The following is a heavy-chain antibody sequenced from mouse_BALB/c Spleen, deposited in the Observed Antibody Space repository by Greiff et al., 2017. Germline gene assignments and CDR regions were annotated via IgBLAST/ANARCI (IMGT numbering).Heavy chain of an antibody. Sequence: VQLKESGAELVKPGASVKLSCTASGFNIKDTYMHWVKQRPEQGLEWIGRIDPANGNTKYDPKFQGKATITADTSSNTAYLQLSSLTSEDTAVYYCARRGVYYYGSPHWYFDVWGAGTTVTVSS. CDR1: GFNIKDTY. V-gene: IGHV14-3*02. J-gene: IGHJ1*01. CDR2: IDPANGNT. CDR3: ARRGVYYYGSPHWYFDV. D-gene: IGHD1-1*01.